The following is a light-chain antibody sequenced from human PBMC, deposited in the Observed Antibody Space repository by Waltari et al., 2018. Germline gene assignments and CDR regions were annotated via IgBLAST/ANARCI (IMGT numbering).Light chain of an antibody. V-gene: IGKV4-1*01. CDR1: QSVISSFNNKNY. CDR3: QQYSATPPT. CDR2: WAS. Sequence: DIVMTQSPDSLAVSLGERATINCKSSQSVISSFNNKNYLTWFQQKAGEAPKLIIYWASSRESGVPDRVSGSGSGTDFTLTISGLQAEDVAVYYCQQYSATPPTFGQGTKVEIK. J-gene: IGKJ1*01.